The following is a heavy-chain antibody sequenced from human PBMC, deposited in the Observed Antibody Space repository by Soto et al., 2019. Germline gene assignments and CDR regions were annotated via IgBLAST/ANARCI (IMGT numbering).Heavy chain of an antibody. CDR1: GFTFSTYG. V-gene: IGHV3-23*01. D-gene: IGHD1-7*01. Sequence: HPGGSLRLSCAASGFTFSTYGLSWVGQAPGKGLEWASAISANGQGIYYADSVRGRFTISRDNSKNTIFLHMDSLRAEDTAVYYCAKDRNYPRDQFHYWGQGTLVTVSS. J-gene: IGHJ4*02. CDR3: AKDRNYPRDQFHY. CDR2: ISANGQGI.